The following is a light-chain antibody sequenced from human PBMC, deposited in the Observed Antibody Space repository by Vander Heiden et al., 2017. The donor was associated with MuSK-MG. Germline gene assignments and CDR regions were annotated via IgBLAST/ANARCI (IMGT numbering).Light chain of an antibody. V-gene: IGKV3-20*01. J-gene: IGKJ4*01. CDR3: QQYVNSPLT. CDR2: GAS. CDR1: QHVTRSN. Sequence: EVVLTQSPGTLSLSPGERATLSCRPSQHVTRSNLAWYQQKPGQAPRLLIYGASSRATGIPDRFIGGGSGTDFTLTISRLEPEDFAVYYCQQYVNSPLTFGGGTEVEI.